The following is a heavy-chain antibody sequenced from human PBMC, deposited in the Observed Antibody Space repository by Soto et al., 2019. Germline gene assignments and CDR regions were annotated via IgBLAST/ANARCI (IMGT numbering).Heavy chain of an antibody. CDR3: ARDLYISAARYFDY. CDR1: GFTFSSYS. CDR2: ISSSSSYI. D-gene: IGHD6-25*01. J-gene: IGHJ4*02. Sequence: EVQLVESGGGLVKPGGSLRLSCAASGFTFSSYSMNWVRQAPGKGLEWVSSISSSSSYIYYADSVKGRFTISRDNAKNSLYLQMNSLRAEDTAVYYCARDLYISAARYFDYWGQGALVTVSS. V-gene: IGHV3-21*01.